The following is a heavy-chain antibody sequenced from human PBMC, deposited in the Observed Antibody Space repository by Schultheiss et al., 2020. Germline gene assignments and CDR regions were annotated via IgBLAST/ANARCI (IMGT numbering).Heavy chain of an antibody. V-gene: IGHV3-23*01. D-gene: IGHD2-15*01. J-gene: IGHJ6*02. CDR3: ARDDNCSGGSCYESNYYYYGMDV. Sequence: GGSLRLSCAASGFTFSSYAMSWVRQAPGKGLEWVSVISGSGSTIYYADSVKGRFTISRDNAKNSLYLQMNSLRAEDTAVYYCARDDNCSGGSCYESNYYYYGMDVWGQGATVTVSS. CDR1: GFTFSSYA. CDR2: ISGSGSTI.